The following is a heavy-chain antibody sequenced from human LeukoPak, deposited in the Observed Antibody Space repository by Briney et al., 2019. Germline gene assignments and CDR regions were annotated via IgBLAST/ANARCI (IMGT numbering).Heavy chain of an antibody. CDR1: GGSTSGGRYY. CDR3: ATCSGGTTVLPSA. V-gene: IGHV4-39*01. D-gene: IGHD2-15*01. Sequence: SETLSLTCTVSGGSTSGGRYYLAWIRQPPGKGLEWIASISYNGIPYYNPSLKSRVTISVDTSKNQFSLELTSVTATDTALYFCATCSGGTTVLPSAWGQGTLVTVSS. CDR2: ISYNGIP. J-gene: IGHJ5*02.